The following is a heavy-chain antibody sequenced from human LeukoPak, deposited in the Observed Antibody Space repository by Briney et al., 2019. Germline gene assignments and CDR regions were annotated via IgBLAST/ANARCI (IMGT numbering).Heavy chain of an antibody. CDR3: AAYYDSSGYHLY. J-gene: IGHJ4*02. V-gene: IGHV1-69*05. CDR2: IIAIFGTA. CDR1: GGTFSSYA. D-gene: IGHD3-22*01. Sequence: SVKVSCKASGGTFSSYAISWVRQAPGQGLEWMGGIIAIFGTANYAQKFQGRVTITTDESTSTAYMELSSLRSEDTAVYYCAAYYDSSGYHLYWGQGTLVTVSS.